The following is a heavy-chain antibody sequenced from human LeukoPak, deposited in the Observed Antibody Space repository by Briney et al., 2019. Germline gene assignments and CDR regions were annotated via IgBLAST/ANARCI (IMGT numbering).Heavy chain of an antibody. Sequence: GGSLRLSCAASGFTFSSYAMHWVRQAPGKGLEWVAVISYDGSNKYYADSVKGRLTISRDNSKNTLYLQMNSLRAEDTAVYYCARDSSGFDYWDQGTLVTVSS. CDR3: ARDSSGFDY. CDR2: ISYDGSNK. D-gene: IGHD3-10*01. CDR1: GFTFSSYA. J-gene: IGHJ4*02. V-gene: IGHV3-30-3*01.